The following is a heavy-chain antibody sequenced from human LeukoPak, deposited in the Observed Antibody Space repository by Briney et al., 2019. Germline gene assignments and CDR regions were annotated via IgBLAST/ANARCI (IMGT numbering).Heavy chain of an antibody. CDR1: GFTVSSNY. D-gene: IGHD4-23*01. J-gene: IGHJ4*02. CDR2: IYSGGST. V-gene: IGHV3-53*01. Sequence: GGSLRLSCAASGFTVSSNYMSWVRQAPGKGLEGVSVIYSGGSTYYADSVKGRFTISRDNSKNTLYLQMDSLRAEDTAVYYCARGWGTTVVKGGGFDYWGQGTLVTVSS. CDR3: ARGWGTTVVKGGGFDY.